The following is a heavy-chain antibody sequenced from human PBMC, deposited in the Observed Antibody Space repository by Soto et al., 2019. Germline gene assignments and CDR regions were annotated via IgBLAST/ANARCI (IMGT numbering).Heavy chain of an antibody. Sequence: QVQLVESGGGLVKPGGSRRLSCAASGFTFSDYYMSWVRQAPGKGLEWISYIRHSGNTIYYADSVKGRFTISRDNAMNSLYLQMNSLRAEDTAVYYCARAMASYDAFDLWGQGTMVTVSS. CDR2: IRHSGNTI. CDR1: GFTFSDYY. V-gene: IGHV3-11*01. CDR3: ARAMASYDAFDL. D-gene: IGHD1-26*01. J-gene: IGHJ3*01.